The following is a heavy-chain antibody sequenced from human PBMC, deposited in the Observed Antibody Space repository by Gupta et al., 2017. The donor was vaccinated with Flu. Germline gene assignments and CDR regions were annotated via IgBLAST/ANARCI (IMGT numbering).Heavy chain of an antibody. CDR1: SLSGYY. J-gene: IGHJ4*02. Sequence: SLSGYYWSWIRQAPGKGLEWIGEIDHGGIASYNASLKNRLTISIDTSKNHFYLKLNSVTAADTAVYYCATRFVTANTFEYWGQGTLVTVSS. D-gene: IGHD3-16*02. V-gene: IGHV4-34*01. CDR3: ATRFVTANTFEY. CDR2: IDHGGIA.